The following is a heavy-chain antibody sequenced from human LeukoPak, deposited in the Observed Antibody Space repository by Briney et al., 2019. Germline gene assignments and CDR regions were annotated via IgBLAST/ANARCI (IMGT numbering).Heavy chain of an antibody. J-gene: IGHJ5*02. CDR2: ISGSGGST. CDR1: GFTFSSYA. D-gene: IGHD3-22*01. Sequence: PGGSLRLSCAASGFTFSSYAMNWVRQAPGKGLEWVAGISGSGGSTYYADSVKGRFTISRDNSKNTLYLQMNSLRAEDTAVYYCAKGLTYYDRTNWFDPWGQGTLVTVSS. CDR3: AKGLTYYDRTNWFDP. V-gene: IGHV3-23*01.